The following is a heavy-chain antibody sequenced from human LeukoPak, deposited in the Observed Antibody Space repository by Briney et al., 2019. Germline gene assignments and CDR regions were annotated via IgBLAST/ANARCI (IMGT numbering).Heavy chain of an antibody. CDR1: SGSISGSGYY. J-gene: IGHJ4*02. CDR3: ARDEPYYDFWSGYAFDY. D-gene: IGHD3-3*01. CDR2: INYSGNT. Sequence: SETLSLTCTVSSGSISGSGYYWCWIRQPPGKGLEWIGSINYSGNTYYDSSLKSRVTISVDTSKNYFSLRLSSVTAADTAVYYCARDEPYYDFWSGYAFDYWGQGTLVTVSS. V-gene: IGHV4-39*02.